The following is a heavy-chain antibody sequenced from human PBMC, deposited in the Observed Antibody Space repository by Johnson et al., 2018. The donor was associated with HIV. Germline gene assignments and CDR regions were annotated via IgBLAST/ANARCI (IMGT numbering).Heavy chain of an antibody. V-gene: IGHV3-64*04. CDR2: YWNGGST. Sequence: QVQLVESGGGLVQPGGSLRLSCEASGFTFSSYWNGGSTDYVDSVKGRFTISRDNSKNTLYLQMNSLRAEDTALYYCARDLREYECDEWASDYYDFGRDYPCQDPRGVVGTFDIWGQGTMVTVSS. D-gene: IGHD3-3*01. CDR1: GFTFSS. CDR3: ARDLREYECDEWASDYYDFGRDYPCQDPRGVVGTFDI. J-gene: IGHJ3*02.